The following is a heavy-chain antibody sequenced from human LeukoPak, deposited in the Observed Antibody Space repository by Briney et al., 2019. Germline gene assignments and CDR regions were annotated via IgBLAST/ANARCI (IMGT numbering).Heavy chain of an antibody. CDR2: IRHDGSNK. CDR3: AKYYRESSGASPLDY. D-gene: IGHD3-22*01. CDR1: GFSFSSYG. J-gene: IGHJ4*02. Sequence: PGGSLRLSCVASGFSFSSYGMHWVRQAPGKGLEWVAFIRHDGSNKYYADSVKGRFTISRDNSKNTLYLQMNSLRVEDTAVYYCAKYYRESSGASPLDYWGQGTRVTVSS. V-gene: IGHV3-30*02.